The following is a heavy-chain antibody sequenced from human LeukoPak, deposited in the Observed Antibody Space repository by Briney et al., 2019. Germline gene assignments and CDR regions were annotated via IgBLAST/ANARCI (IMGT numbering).Heavy chain of an antibody. V-gene: IGHV3-7*01. J-gene: IGHJ4*02. CDR2: INQGGSVK. CDR1: GFSFRDFW. CDR3: ARFGYSGWNLEY. Sequence: PGGSLRLSRAASGFSFRDFWMTWVRQAPGKGLEWVANINQGGSVKDHLDSVKGRFTIARDDAESSLYVQMNSLRDEDTAVYCARFGYSGWNLEYWGQGTLVTVSS. D-gene: IGHD5-12*01.